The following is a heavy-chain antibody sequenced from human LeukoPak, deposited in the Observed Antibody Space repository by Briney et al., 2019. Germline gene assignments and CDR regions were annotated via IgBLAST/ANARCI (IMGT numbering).Heavy chain of an antibody. CDR2: INHSGST. J-gene: IGHJ6*02. D-gene: IGHD2-2*01. Sequence: PSETLSLTCAVYGGSFSDYYWSWIRQPPGKGLEWIGEINHSGSTNYNPSLESRVTISVDTSKNQFSLKLSSVTAADTAVYYCASGSCSSTSCHAYYYYGMDVWGQGTTVTVSS. V-gene: IGHV4-34*01. CDR3: ASGSCSSTSCHAYYYYGMDV. CDR1: GGSFSDYY.